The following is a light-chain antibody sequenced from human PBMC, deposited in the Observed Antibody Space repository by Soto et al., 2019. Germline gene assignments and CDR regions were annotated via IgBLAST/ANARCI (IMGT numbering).Light chain of an antibody. CDR1: GSDIGSYKY. J-gene: IGLJ1*01. CDR2: EVN. Sequence: QSVLTQPASVSGSPGHSITISCTGTGSDIGSYKYVSWYQQHPGKAPKLIIFEVNNRPSGVSDRFSGSKSGNTASLIISVLQAEDEADYYCASYTSISSLGVFGTGTKVTVL. CDR3: ASYTSISSLGV. V-gene: IGLV2-14*03.